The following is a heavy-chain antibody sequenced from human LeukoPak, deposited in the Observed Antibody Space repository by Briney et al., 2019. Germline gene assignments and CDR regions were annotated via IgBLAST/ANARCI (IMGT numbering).Heavy chain of an antibody. CDR2: IYPGDSDT. CDR1: GYSLTSYW. CDR3: ARILCFLAFDI. J-gene: IGHJ3*02. V-gene: IGHV5-51*01. Sequence: GESLKISCKGSGYSLTSYWIGWVRQMPGKGLEWMGIIYPGDSDTRYSPSFQGQVTISADKSISTAYLQWSSLKASDTVMYYCARILCFLAFDIWGQGTMVTVSS. D-gene: IGHD3-10*02.